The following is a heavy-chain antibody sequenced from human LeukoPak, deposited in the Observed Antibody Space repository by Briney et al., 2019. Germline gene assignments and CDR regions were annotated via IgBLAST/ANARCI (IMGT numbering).Heavy chain of an antibody. J-gene: IGHJ5*02. V-gene: IGHV3-23*01. CDR3: ARSRDGYNFDD. Sequence: PGGSLRLSCAASGFTFSSYAMSWVRQAPGKGLEWVSAISGNGVNTYYEDSVKGRFTISRDNSKNTLYLQMKSLRAEDTAVYFCARSRDGYNFDDWGQGTLVTVSS. CDR2: ISGNGVNT. CDR1: GFTFSSYA. D-gene: IGHD5-24*01.